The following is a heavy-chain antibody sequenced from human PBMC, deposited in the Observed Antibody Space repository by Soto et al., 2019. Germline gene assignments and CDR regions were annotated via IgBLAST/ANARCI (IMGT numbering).Heavy chain of an antibody. V-gene: IGHV3-23*01. CDR3: ARRRSGSYYDY. J-gene: IGHJ4*02. CDR1: GFTFSSDA. CDR2: ISGSGDST. Sequence: EVQLFESGGGLVQPGGSLRLSCAASGFTFSSDAMRWVRQAPVKGLEWVSAISGSGDSTDYADSVKGRFTISRDNSKNQLYLQMTSLRAEDTAVYYCARRRSGSYYDYWGQGTLVTVSS. D-gene: IGHD1-26*01.